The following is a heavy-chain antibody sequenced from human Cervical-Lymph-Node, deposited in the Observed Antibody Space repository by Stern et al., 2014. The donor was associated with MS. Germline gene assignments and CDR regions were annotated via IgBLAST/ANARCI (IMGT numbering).Heavy chain of an antibody. CDR3: ARVRMVRGVIWIDY. D-gene: IGHD3-10*01. CDR2: IYYSGST. J-gene: IGHJ4*02. CDR1: GGSISSYY. V-gene: IGHV4-59*01. Sequence: QVQLQESGPGLVKPSETLSLTCTVSGGSISSYYWSWIRQPPGKGLEWIGYIYYSGSTNYNPPLKSRVTISVDTSKNQFSLKLSSVTAADTAVYYCARVRMVRGVIWIDYWGQGTLVTVSS.